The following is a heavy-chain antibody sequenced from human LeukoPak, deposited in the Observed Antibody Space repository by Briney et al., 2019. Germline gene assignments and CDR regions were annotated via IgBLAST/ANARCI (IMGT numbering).Heavy chain of an antibody. CDR2: ISSSSSYI. CDR3: AGTYGDDPSNFDY. Sequence: GGSLRLSCAASGFTFSSYSMNWVRQAPGKGLEWVSSISSSSSYIYYADSVKGRFTISRDNAKNLLYLQMNSLRAEDTAVYYCAGTYGDDPSNFDYWGQGTLVTVSS. CDR1: GFTFSSYS. D-gene: IGHD4-17*01. V-gene: IGHV3-21*01. J-gene: IGHJ4*02.